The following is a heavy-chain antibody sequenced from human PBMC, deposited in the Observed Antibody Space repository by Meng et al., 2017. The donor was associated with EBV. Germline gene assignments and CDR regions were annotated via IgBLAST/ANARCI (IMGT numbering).Heavy chain of an antibody. V-gene: IGHV4-59*08. J-gene: IGHJ5*02. CDR3: ARVNSDCGGVMCYKGWFDP. D-gene: IGHD2-21*01. Sequence: QVQRPGSGPGLVNPSETLSLTCTVSGYSITDYYWSWIRQPPGKGLEWIGYIHYSGSTYYNPSLKSRITISVDMSRNQFSLRLTSVTSADMAVYYCARVNSDCGGVMCYKGWFDPWGQGTLVTVSS. CDR2: IHYSGST. CDR1: GYSITDYY.